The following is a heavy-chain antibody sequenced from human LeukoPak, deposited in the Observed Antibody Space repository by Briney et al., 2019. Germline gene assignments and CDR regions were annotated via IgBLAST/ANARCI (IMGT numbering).Heavy chain of an antibody. CDR3: AKGEVIESGAFDY. CDR2: ISGSGGST. D-gene: IGHD2-15*01. CDR1: GFTFSSYA. J-gene: IGHJ4*02. Sequence: PGGSLRLSCAASGFTFSSYATSWVRQAPGKGLEWVSAISGSGGSTYYADSVKGRFTISRDNSKNTLYLQMNSLRAEDTAVYYCAKGEVIESGAFDYWGQGTLVTVSS. V-gene: IGHV3-23*01.